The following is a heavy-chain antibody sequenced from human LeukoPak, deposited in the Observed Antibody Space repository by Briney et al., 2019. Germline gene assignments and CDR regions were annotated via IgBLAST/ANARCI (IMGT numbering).Heavy chain of an antibody. CDR1: GYTFTSYD. CDR2: ISAYNGNT. J-gene: IGHJ5*02. V-gene: IGHV1-18*01. D-gene: IGHD5-18*01. CDR3: ASGGYSYGYGGWFDP. Sequence: ASVKVSCKASGYTFTSYDISWVRQAPGQGLEWMGWISAYNGNTNYAQKLQGRVTMTTDTSTSTAYMELRSLRSDDTAVYYCASGGYSYGYGGWFDPWGQGTLVTVSS.